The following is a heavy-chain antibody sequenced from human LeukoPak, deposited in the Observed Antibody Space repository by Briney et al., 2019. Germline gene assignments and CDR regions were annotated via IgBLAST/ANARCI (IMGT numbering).Heavy chain of an antibody. V-gene: IGHV3-74*01. J-gene: IGHJ4*02. CDR3: ARGFITFGGVIVDY. CDR2: INSDGSST. Sequence: PGGSLRLSCAASGFTFSTYWMHWVRQAPGKGLLWVSRINSDGSSTSYADSVKGRFTISGDNAKNTLYLQMNSLRVKDTAVYYCARGFITFGGVIVDYWGQGTLVTVSS. D-gene: IGHD3-16*02. CDR1: GFTFSTYW.